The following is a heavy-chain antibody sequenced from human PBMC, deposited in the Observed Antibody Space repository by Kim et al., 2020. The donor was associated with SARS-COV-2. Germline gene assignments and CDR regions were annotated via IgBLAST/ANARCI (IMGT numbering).Heavy chain of an antibody. Sequence: SETLSLTCTVSGGSISRRTYYWGWIRQSPGKGLEWIGNIYYSGSTYYNPSLKSRVTISVDTSKNQFSLKLSSVTAAETAVYYCARDYGDYCFDPWGQGTLVTGSS. J-gene: IGHJ5*02. CDR1: GGSISRRTYY. V-gene: IGHV4-39*02. CDR3: ARDYGDYCFDP. CDR2: IYYSGST. D-gene: IGHD4-17*01.